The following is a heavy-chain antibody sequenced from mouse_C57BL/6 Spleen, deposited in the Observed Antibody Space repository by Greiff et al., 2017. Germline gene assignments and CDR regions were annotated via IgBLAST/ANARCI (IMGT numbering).Heavy chain of an antibody. V-gene: IGHV1-5*01. CDR2: IYPGNSDT. CDR3: TREPYEYAPMAY. D-gene: IGHD2-4*01. J-gene: IGHJ4*01. Sequence: VQLQQSGTVLARPGASVKMSCKTSGYTFTSYWLHWVKQRPGQGLEWIGAIYPGNSDTSYNQKFKGQAKLTAVTSASTAYMELSSLTNEDSAVYYCTREPYEYAPMAYWGQGTSVTVSS. CDR1: GYTFTSYW.